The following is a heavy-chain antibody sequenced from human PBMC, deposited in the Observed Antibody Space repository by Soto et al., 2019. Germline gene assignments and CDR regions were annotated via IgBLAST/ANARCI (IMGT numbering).Heavy chain of an antibody. CDR3: ARGVGSGSYYNQYNWFDP. D-gene: IGHD3-10*01. Sequence: QVQLVQSGGEVKKPGASVKVSCKASGYTFTNYGISWVRQAPGQGLEWMGWINVYNGNTKYAQKVQGRVTMTTDTSTSRASMALRSLRSEDTAVYYCARGVGSGSYYNQYNWFDPWGQGTLVTVSS. CDR1: GYTFTNYG. CDR2: INVYNGNT. J-gene: IGHJ5*02. V-gene: IGHV1-18*01.